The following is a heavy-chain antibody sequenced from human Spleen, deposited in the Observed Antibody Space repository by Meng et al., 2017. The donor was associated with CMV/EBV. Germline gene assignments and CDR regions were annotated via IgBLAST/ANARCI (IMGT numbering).Heavy chain of an antibody. J-gene: IGHJ4*02. CDR3: AKEGIGGFDH. CDR1: GFTFEDKA. CDR2: ISWNGANT. D-gene: IGHD2-21*01. V-gene: IGHV3-9*01. Sequence: GGSLRLACAASGFTFEDKAMHCVRQAQGKGLEWVASISWNGANTASADSVKGRFTGSRDNAKNSLYLQMNSLRVEDTALYYCAKEGIGGFDHWGQGTLVTVSS.